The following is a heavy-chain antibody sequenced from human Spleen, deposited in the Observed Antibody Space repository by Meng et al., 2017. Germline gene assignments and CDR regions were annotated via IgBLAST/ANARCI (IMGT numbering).Heavy chain of an antibody. D-gene: IGHD4-11*01. CDR3: ARGPTTMAHDFDY. Sequence: VQLREGGSGSLKPSETLSPPCVVSGGSFSDYYWSWIRQPPGKGLEWIGEINHSGSTNYNPSLESRATISVDTSQNNLSLKLSSVTAADSAVYYCARGPTTMAHDFDYWGQGTLVTVSS. CDR2: INHSGST. V-gene: IGHV4-34*01. CDR1: GGSFSDYY. J-gene: IGHJ4*02.